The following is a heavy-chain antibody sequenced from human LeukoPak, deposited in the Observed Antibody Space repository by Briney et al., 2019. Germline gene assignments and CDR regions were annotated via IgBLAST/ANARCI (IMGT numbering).Heavy chain of an antibody. V-gene: IGHV7-4-1*02. J-gene: IGHJ5*02. CDR2: INTNTGNP. D-gene: IGHD3-9*01. CDR1: GYTFTSYT. CDR3: ARDYNDRPSGRWFDP. Sequence: ASVKVSCKASGYTFTSYTINWVRQAPGQGLEWMGWINTNTGNPTYAQGFTGRFDFSLDNSVSTAYLQINSLKPEDTAVYYCARDYNDRPSGRWFDPWGQGTLSPSPQ.